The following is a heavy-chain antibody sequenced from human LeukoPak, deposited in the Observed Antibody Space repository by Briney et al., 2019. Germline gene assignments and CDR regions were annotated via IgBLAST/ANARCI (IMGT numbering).Heavy chain of an antibody. CDR3: KRGGASDDY. CDR2: IKSKRDGGAT. Sequence: GGSLRLSCAASGFTFSSAWMSWVRQAPGKGLEWVGRIKSKRDGGATDYAAPVKGRFTISRDDSKNTVYLQMNSLKTEDTAVYYCKRGGASDDYWGQGTLVTVSS. V-gene: IGHV3-15*01. CDR1: GFTFSSAW. J-gene: IGHJ4*02. D-gene: IGHD4-17*01.